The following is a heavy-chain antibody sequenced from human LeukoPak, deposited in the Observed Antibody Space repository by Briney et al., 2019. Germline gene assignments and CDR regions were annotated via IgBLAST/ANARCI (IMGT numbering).Heavy chain of an antibody. V-gene: IGHV1-46*01. CDR3: ARVSVGATKLAYFDY. CDR1: GYTFTSYY. CDR2: INPSGGST. J-gene: IGHJ4*02. D-gene: IGHD1-26*01. Sequence: ASVKVSCKASGYTFTSYYMHWVRQAPGQGLEWMGIINPSGGSTSYAQEFQGRVTMTRDMSTSTVYMELSSLRSEDTAVYYCARVSVGATKLAYFDYWGQGTLVTVSS.